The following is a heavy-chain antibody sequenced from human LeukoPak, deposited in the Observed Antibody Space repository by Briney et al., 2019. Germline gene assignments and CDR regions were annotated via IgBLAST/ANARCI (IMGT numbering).Heavy chain of an antibody. Sequence: GGTLRLSCAASGFTFSSYGMSWVRQAPGKGLEWVSAISGSGGSTYYADSVKGRFTISRDNSKNTLYLQMNSLRAEDTAVYYCAKDPAAQLWFDDAFDIWGQGTMVTVSS. V-gene: IGHV3-23*01. J-gene: IGHJ3*02. CDR1: GFTFSSYG. D-gene: IGHD5-18*01. CDR3: AKDPAAQLWFDDAFDI. CDR2: ISGSGGST.